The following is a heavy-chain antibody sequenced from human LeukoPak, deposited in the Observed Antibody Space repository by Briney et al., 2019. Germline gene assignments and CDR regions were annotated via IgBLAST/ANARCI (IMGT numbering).Heavy chain of an antibody. V-gene: IGHV3-33*01. CDR1: GFTFSSYG. D-gene: IGHD4-23*01. Sequence: PGGSLRLSCAASGFTFSSYGMHWVRQAPGKGLEWVAVIWYDGSNKYYADSVKGRFTISRDNSKNTLYLQMNSLRDEDTAVYYCARADDYGGNSYPKRIDYWGQGTLVTVSS. J-gene: IGHJ4*02. CDR3: ARADDYGGNSYPKRIDY. CDR2: IWYDGSNK.